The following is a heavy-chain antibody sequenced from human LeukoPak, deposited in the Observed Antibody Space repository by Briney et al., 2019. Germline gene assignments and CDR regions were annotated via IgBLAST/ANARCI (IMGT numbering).Heavy chain of an antibody. Sequence: SETLSLTCAVYDGSFSGYYWSWIRQPPGKGLEWIGEINHSGSTNYNPSLKSRVTISLDTSKSQFSLKVRYVTAADTATYYCARESNSHRGSYVGASDLWGQGTMVTVSP. V-gene: IGHV4-34*01. D-gene: IGHD1-26*01. J-gene: IGHJ3*01. CDR2: INHSGST. CDR3: ARESNSHRGSYVGASDL. CDR1: DGSFSGYY.